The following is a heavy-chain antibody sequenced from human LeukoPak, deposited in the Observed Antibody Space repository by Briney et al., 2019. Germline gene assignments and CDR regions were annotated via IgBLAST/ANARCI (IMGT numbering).Heavy chain of an antibody. Sequence: SETLSLTCAVYGGSFSGYYWSWIRQPPGKGLEWIGEINHSGSTNYNPSLRSRVTISVDTSKNQFSLKLSSVTAADTAVYYCARGRGRSDCWGQGTLVTVSP. D-gene: IGHD3/OR15-3a*01. V-gene: IGHV4-34*01. J-gene: IGHJ4*02. CDR2: INHSGST. CDR1: GGSFSGYY. CDR3: ARGRGRSDC.